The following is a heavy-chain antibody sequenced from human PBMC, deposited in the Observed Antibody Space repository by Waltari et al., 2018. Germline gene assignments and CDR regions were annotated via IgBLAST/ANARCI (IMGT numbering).Heavy chain of an antibody. V-gene: IGHV4-61*02. CDR2: IYTSGST. Sequence: PSQTLSLTCTVSGGSISSGSYYWSWIRQPAGKGLEWIGRIYTSGSTNYNPSLKSRVTISVDTSKNQFSLKLSSVTAADTAVYYCARVVGIAAAGTRNNWFDPWGQGTLVTVSS. D-gene: IGHD6-13*01. CDR3: ARVVGIAAAGTRNNWFDP. CDR1: GGSISSGSYY. J-gene: IGHJ5*02.